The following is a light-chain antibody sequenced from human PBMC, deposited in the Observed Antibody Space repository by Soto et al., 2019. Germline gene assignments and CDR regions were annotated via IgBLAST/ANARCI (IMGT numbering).Light chain of an antibody. CDR3: QQLGSSPGFT. V-gene: IGKV3-20*01. Sequence: EIVLTQSPGTLSLSPGERATLSCRASQSINNRYLAWYQQKPGQAPRLLIYAASSRATGIPDRFSGSGSGTDFPLTLSRLEPEDFAVYYCQQLGSSPGFTFGPGTKVDIK. J-gene: IGKJ3*01. CDR2: AAS. CDR1: QSINNRY.